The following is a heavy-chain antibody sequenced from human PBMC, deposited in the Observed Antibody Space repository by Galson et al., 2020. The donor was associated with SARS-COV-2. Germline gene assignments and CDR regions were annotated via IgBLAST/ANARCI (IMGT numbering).Heavy chain of an antibody. V-gene: IGHV3-48*02. J-gene: IGHJ6*03. CDR3: AREVVVVVPAASPRRESNYYYYMDV. Sequence: GESLKISCAASGFTFSSYSMNWVRQAPGKGLEWVSYISSSSSTIYYADSVKGRFTISRDNAKNSLYLQMNSLRDEDTAVYYCAREVVVVVPAASPRRESNYYYYMDVWGKGTTVTVSS. CDR1: GFTFSSYS. CDR2: ISSSSSTI. D-gene: IGHD2-2*01.